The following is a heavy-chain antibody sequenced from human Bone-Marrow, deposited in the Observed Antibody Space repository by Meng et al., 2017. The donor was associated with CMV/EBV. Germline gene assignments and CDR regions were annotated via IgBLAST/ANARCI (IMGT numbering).Heavy chain of an antibody. D-gene: IGHD2-2*01. Sequence: GGSLRLSCAASGFTFSSYSMNWVRQAPGKGLEWVSSISSSSSYIYYADSVKGRFTISRDNAKNSLYLQMNSLRAEDTAVYYCARGRSDVEPAGSQAQALRHWGQGTVVTVSS. V-gene: IGHV3-21*01. CDR3: ARGRSDVEPAGSQAQALRH. CDR2: ISSSSSYI. J-gene: IGHJ4*02. CDR1: GFTFSSYS.